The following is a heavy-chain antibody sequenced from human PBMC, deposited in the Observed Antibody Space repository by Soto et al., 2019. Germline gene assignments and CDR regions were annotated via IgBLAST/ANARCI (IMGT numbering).Heavy chain of an antibody. J-gene: IGHJ6*02. D-gene: IGHD3-10*01. CDR3: ARDQGGEFLKGSGMDV. CDR2: IYYSGET. CDR1: GDSISRYY. V-gene: IGHV4-59*01. Sequence: QVQLQESGPGLVKPSETLSLTCTVSGDSISRYYWSWIRLSPGKGLEWIGYIYYSGETNYNPSVKRRITISVDRTKNQFSLKLRWVTAADTAVYYCARDQGGEFLKGSGMDVWGQGTTVTVSS.